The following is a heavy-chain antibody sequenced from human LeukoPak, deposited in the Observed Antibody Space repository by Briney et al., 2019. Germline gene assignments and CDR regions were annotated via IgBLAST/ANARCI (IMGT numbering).Heavy chain of an antibody. V-gene: IGHV4-34*01. Sequence: SETLSLTCAVYGGSFSGYYWSWIRQPPGKGLEWIGKINHSGSTNYNPSLKSRVTISVDTSKNQFSLKLSSVTAADTAVYYCACERRSVYDLIDPWGQGTLVTVSS. CDR2: INHSGST. D-gene: IGHD5/OR15-5a*01. CDR3: ACERRSVYDLIDP. CDR1: GGSFSGYY. J-gene: IGHJ5*02.